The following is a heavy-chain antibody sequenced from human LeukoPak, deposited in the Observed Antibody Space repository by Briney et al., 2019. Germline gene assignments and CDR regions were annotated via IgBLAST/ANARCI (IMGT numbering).Heavy chain of an antibody. Sequence: TAGGSLRLSCAASGLTFSIYSMNWVRQAPGKGLEWVSSISSSSSYIYYADSVKGRFTISRDDAKNSLYLQMNSLRAEDTAVYYCARDKWVAFDMWGQGTMVTVSS. V-gene: IGHV3-21*03. CDR1: GLTFSIYS. D-gene: IGHD1-26*01. CDR3: ARDKWVAFDM. CDR2: ISSSSSYI. J-gene: IGHJ3*02.